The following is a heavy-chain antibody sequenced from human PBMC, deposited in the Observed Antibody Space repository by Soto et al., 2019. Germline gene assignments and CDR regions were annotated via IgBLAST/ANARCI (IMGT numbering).Heavy chain of an antibody. J-gene: IGHJ3*02. CDR2: ISWNSGSI. V-gene: IGHV3-9*01. CDR3: AKDRNWGLNPPMGAFDI. CDR1: GFTFDDYA. D-gene: IGHD7-27*01. Sequence: GGSLRLSCAASGFTFDDYAMHWVRQAPGKGLEWVSGISWNSGSIGYADSVKGRFTISRDNAKNSLYLQMNSLRAEATALYYCAKDRNWGLNPPMGAFDIWGQGTMVTVSS.